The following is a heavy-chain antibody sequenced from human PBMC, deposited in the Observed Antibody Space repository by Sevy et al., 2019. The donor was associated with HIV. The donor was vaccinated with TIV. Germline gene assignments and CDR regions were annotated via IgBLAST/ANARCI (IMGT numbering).Heavy chain of an antibody. Sequence: GGSLRLSCTASGFTFSSYDMNWVRQAPGKGLEWVSKIGSSGSSINYADSVKGRFTISRDNAKNSLNLQMNSLRAEDTAVYYCTRNGGAFDNGFDPWGQGTLVTVSS. CDR1: GFTFSSYD. D-gene: IGHD2-8*01. V-gene: IGHV3-48*03. CDR3: TRNGGAFDNGFDP. CDR2: IGSSGSSI. J-gene: IGHJ5*02.